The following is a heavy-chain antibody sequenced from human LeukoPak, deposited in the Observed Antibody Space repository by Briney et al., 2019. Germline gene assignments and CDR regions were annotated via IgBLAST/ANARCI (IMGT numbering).Heavy chain of an antibody. V-gene: IGHV3-53*01. CDR3: ARGYTSSTISIYYFDY. D-gene: IGHD3-9*01. Sequence: GGSPRLSCAASGFTVSSNYMSWVRQAPGKGLEWVSVIYSGGSTYYADSVKGRFTISRDNSKNTLYLQMNSLRAEDTAVYYCARGYTSSTISIYYFDYWGQGTLVTVSS. CDR2: IYSGGST. CDR1: GFTVSSNY. J-gene: IGHJ4*02.